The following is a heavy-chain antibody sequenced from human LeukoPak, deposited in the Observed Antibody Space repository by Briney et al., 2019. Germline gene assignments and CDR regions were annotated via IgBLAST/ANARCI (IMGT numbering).Heavy chain of an antibody. CDR3: AKSDYYDSSGYLDY. V-gene: IGHV3-23*01. Sequence: GGSLRLSCAASGFTFSSYAMSLVRQAPGKGLEWVSAISGSGGSTYYADSVKGRFTISRDNSKNTLYLQMNSLRAEDTAVYYCAKSDYYDSSGYLDYWGQGTLVTVSS. D-gene: IGHD3-22*01. CDR1: GFTFSSYA. CDR2: ISGSGGST. J-gene: IGHJ4*02.